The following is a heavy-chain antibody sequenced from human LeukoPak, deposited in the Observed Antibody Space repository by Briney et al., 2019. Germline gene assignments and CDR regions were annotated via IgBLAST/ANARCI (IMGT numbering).Heavy chain of an antibody. V-gene: IGHV4-59*12. Sequence: SETLSLTCTVSGGSISSYYWSWIRQPPGKGLEWIGYIYYSGSTYYNPSLKSRVTISVDTSKNQFSLKLSSVTAADTAVYYCARRRWGYCSSTSCPRAFDIWGQGTMVTVSS. CDR1: GGSISSYY. CDR3: ARRRWGYCSSTSCPRAFDI. D-gene: IGHD2-2*01. J-gene: IGHJ3*02. CDR2: IYYSGST.